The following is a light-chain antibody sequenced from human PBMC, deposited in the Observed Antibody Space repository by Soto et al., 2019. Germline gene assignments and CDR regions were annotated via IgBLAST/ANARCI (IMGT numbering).Light chain of an antibody. V-gene: IGKV1-39*01. CDR3: QQSYSTPA. J-gene: IGKJ3*01. CDR2: AAS. Sequence: DIQMTQSPSSLSASVGDRVTITCRASQSISSYLNWYQQKPGKAPKLLIYAASSLQSGVPSRFSGSGSGTDSTLTISSLQLYDFATYYCQQSYSTPAFGPGPNVDIK. CDR1: QSISSY.